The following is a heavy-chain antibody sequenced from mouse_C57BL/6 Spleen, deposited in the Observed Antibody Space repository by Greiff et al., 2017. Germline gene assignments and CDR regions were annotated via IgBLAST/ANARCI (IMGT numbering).Heavy chain of an antibody. J-gene: IGHJ2*01. CDR3: ARQGVDY. CDR1: GFTFSSYG. Sequence: EVKLVESGGDLVKPGGSLKLSCAASGFTFSSYGMSWVRQTPDKRLEWVATISSGGSYTYYPDSVKGRFSISRDNAKNTLYLQMSSLKSEDTAMYYCARQGVDYWGQGTTLTVSS. CDR2: ISSGGSYT. V-gene: IGHV5-6*01.